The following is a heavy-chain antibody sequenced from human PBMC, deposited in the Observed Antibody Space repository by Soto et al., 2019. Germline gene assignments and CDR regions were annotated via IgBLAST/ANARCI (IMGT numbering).Heavy chain of an antibody. CDR3: ARDPGYCSGSSCPFDY. CDR1: GFIFSDYY. Sequence: QVQLVESGGGLVKPGGSLRLSCVASGFIFSDYYMSWIRQAPGKGLEWVSYITSSGRTIYYADSVKGRFTISRDNAKNSLYLQMNSLRAEDTAVYYCARDPGYCSGSSCPFDYWGQGTLVTVSS. D-gene: IGHD2-15*01. V-gene: IGHV3-11*01. J-gene: IGHJ4*02. CDR2: ITSSGRTI.